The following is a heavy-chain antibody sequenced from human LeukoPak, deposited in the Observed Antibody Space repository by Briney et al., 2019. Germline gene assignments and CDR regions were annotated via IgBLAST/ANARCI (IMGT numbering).Heavy chain of an antibody. V-gene: IGHV3-23*01. CDR2: ISGSGGST. Sequence: GGSLRLSCAASGCTFSSYAMSWVRQAPGKGLEWVSAISGSGGSTYYADSVKGRFTISRDNSKNTLYLQMNSLRAEDPAVYYCAKVEVGSSGWYIGHYWGQGTLVTVSS. D-gene: IGHD6-19*01. J-gene: IGHJ4*02. CDR3: AKVEVGSSGWYIGHY. CDR1: GCTFSSYA.